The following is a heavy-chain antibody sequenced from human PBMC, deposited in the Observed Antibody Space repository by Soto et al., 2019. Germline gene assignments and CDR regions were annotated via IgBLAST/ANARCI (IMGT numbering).Heavy chain of an antibody. D-gene: IGHD4-17*01. J-gene: IGHJ1*01. CDR3: ARDWNGDSVIEH. CDR2: IYADGTT. CDR1: GFAVSNSY. V-gene: IGHV3-53*05. Sequence: EVQLVETGGGLIQPGGSLSLSCAASGFAVSNSYMSWVRQAPGKGLEWVSVIYADGTTHSADSVRGRFTISRDSSRNTVSLQMNNLRAEDTAVYYCARDWNGDSVIEHWGQGTLVTVSS.